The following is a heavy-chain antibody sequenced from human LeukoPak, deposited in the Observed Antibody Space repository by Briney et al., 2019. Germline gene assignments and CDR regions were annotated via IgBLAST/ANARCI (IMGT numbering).Heavy chain of an antibody. D-gene: IGHD3-10*01. CDR3: ARDTMVRGRNTGMDV. CDR1: GGTFSSYA. V-gene: IGHV1-69*01. Sequence: SVTVSCTASGGTFSSYAISWVRQAPGQGLEWMGGIIPIFGTANYAQKFQGRVTITADESTSTAYMELSSLRSEDTAVYYCARDTMVRGRNTGMDVWGQGTTVTVSS. CDR2: IIPIFGTA. J-gene: IGHJ6*02.